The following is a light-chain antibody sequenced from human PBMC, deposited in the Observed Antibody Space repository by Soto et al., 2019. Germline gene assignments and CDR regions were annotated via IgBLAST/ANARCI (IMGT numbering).Light chain of an antibody. V-gene: IGKV1-39*01. Sequence: DIQMTQSPSSLSASVGERVTITCRASQSISEYLNWYQQKPGKAPKLLIFSASTLQRGVPVRFSGSGYGTDFTLTISSLEAEDFGTYYCQQGYSTPLTFGGGTKVEI. CDR1: QSISEY. J-gene: IGKJ4*01. CDR2: SAS. CDR3: QQGYSTPLT.